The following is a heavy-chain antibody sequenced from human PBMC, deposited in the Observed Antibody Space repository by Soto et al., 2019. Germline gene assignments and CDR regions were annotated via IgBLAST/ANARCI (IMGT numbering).Heavy chain of an antibody. CDR2: ISGSGGST. D-gene: IGHD6-13*01. V-gene: IGHV3-23*01. CDR1: GFTFSSYA. J-gene: IGHJ6*02. CDR3: AKVGYSSSLTPFYYYGMDV. Sequence: EVQLLESGGGLVQPGGSLRLSCAASGFTFSSYAMSWVRQAPGKGLEWVSAISGSGGSTYYADSVKGRFTISRDNSKNTLYLQMNSLRAEDTAVYYCAKVGYSSSLTPFYYYGMDVWGQGTTVTVSS.